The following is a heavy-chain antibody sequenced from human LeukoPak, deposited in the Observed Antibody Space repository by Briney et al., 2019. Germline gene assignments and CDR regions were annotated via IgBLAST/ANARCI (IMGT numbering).Heavy chain of an antibody. CDR2: INPNSGGT. CDR1: GYTFTGYY. Sequence: ASVKVSCKASGYTFTGYYMHWVRQAPGQGLEWMGWINPNSGGTNYAQKFQGRVAMTRDTSISTAYMELSRLRSDDTAVYYCARVGGYIVATMNYYYGMDVWGQGTTVTVSS. D-gene: IGHD5-12*01. J-gene: IGHJ6*02. V-gene: IGHV1-2*02. CDR3: ARVGGYIVATMNYYYGMDV.